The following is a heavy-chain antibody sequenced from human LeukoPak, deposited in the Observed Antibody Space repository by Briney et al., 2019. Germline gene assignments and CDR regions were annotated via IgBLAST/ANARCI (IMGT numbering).Heavy chain of an antibody. V-gene: IGHV3-7*01. D-gene: IGHD2-15*01. J-gene: IGHJ4*02. CDR2: IKQDGSEK. CDR1: GFTFSNYG. Sequence: GGSLRLSCAASGFTFSNYGMHWVRQAPGKGLEWVANIKQDGSEKSFVDSVKGRFTISRDNAKNSLYLQMNSLRAEDTAVYYCAREGAGGFDYWGQGTLVTVSS. CDR3: AREGAGGFDY.